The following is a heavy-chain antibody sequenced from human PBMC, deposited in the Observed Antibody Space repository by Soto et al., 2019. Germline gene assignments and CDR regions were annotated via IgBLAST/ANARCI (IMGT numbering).Heavy chain of an antibody. CDR3: AKYYDILTGYPEFDY. Sequence: PGGSLRLSCAASGFTFSSYWMSWVRQAPGKGLEWVANIKQDGSEKYYVDSVKGRFTISRDNAKNSLYLQMNSLRAEGTAVYYCAKYYDILTGYPEFDYWGQGTLVTVSS. J-gene: IGHJ4*02. CDR2: IKQDGSEK. D-gene: IGHD3-9*01. CDR1: GFTFSSYW. V-gene: IGHV3-7*03.